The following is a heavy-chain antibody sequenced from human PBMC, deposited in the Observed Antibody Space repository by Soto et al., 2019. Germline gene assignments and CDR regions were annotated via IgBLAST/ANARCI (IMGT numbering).Heavy chain of an antibody. V-gene: IGHV4-59*08. CDR1: GGSISSYY. J-gene: IGHJ3*02. D-gene: IGHD6-19*01. CDR3: ARRRYSSGWYNPFDI. Sequence: QVQLQESGPGLVKPSETLSLTCTVSGGSISSYYWSWIRQPPGKGLEWIGYIYYSGSTNYNPSLKSRVTLSVDTSKNQFSLKLSSVTAADTAVYYCARRRYSSGWYNPFDIWGQGTMVTVSS. CDR2: IYYSGST.